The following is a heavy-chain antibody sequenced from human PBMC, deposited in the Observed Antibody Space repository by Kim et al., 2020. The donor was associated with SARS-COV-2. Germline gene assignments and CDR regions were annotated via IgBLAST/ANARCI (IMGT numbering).Heavy chain of an antibody. CDR3: ARQVAGSDQRCNY. CDR1: GGSFSSYH. J-gene: IGHJ4*02. Sequence: SETLSLICTVSGGSFSSYHWSWIRQSAGRGLEWIGRIHASGSTNYNPSLKSRLTMSVNTSKHQMSLKLSSVTAADTAMYYCARQVAGSDQRCNYWGQRILVTVFS. CDR2: IHASGST. D-gene: IGHD6-19*01. V-gene: IGHV4-4*07.